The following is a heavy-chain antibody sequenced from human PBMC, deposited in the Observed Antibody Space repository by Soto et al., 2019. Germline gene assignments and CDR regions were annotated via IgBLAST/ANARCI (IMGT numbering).Heavy chain of an antibody. D-gene: IGHD6-13*01. Sequence: ASVKVSCKVSGYTLTELSMHWVRQAPGKGLEWMGGFDPEDGETIYAQKFQGRVTMTEDTSTDTAYMELSSLRSEDTAVYYCATLQQLAEYFKHWGQGTLVTVSS. J-gene: IGHJ1*01. V-gene: IGHV1-24*01. CDR2: FDPEDGET. CDR1: GYTLTELS. CDR3: ATLQQLAEYFKH.